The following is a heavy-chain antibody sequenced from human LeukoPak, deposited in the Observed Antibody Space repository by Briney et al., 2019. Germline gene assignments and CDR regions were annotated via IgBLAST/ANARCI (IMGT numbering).Heavy chain of an antibody. CDR2: INPSGAIT. V-gene: IGHV1-46*01. D-gene: IGHD2-8*01. CDR3: ARGYCTNGLCRLFDY. CDR1: GYTFSSYY. Sequence: ASVKVSCKASGYTFSSYYMHWVRQAPGQGLEWMGIINPSGAITTYAQKFQGRVTLTRDTSTSTVYMELSSLRSEDTGVYYCARGYCTNGLCRLFDYWGQGTLVTVSS. J-gene: IGHJ4*02.